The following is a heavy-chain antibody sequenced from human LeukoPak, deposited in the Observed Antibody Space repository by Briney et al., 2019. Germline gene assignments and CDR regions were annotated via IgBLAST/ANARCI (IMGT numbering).Heavy chain of an antibody. CDR1: GYTFTGYY. Sequence: GASVKVSCKASGYTFTGYYMHWVRQAPGQGLEWMGWINPNSGGTNYAQKFQGRVTMTRDTSITTAYMELSRLKSDDTAVYYCARLNYYDSHPRVDYWGQGTPVTVSA. CDR2: INPNSGGT. V-gene: IGHV1-2*02. D-gene: IGHD3-10*01. CDR3: ARLNYYDSHPRVDY. J-gene: IGHJ4*02.